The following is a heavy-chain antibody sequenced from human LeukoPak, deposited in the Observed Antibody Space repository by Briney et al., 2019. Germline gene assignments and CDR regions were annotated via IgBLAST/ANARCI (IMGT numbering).Heavy chain of an antibody. V-gene: IGHV4-38-2*02. Sequence: PSETLSLTCTVSGYSISSGYYWGWIRQPPGKGLEWIGSLYHSGNTYYNPSLKSRVTISVDTSKNQFSLKLSSLTAADTAVYYCARGFNTMIVVDYWGQGTLVTVSS. CDR3: ARGFNTMIVVDY. D-gene: IGHD3-22*01. CDR2: LYHSGNT. CDR1: GYSISSGYY. J-gene: IGHJ4*02.